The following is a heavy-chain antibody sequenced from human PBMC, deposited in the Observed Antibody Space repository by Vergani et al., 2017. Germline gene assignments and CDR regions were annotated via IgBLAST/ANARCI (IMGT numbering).Heavy chain of an antibody. J-gene: IGHJ6*02. D-gene: IGHD6-13*01. CDR1: GYTFTSYA. CDR2: INTGNGNT. Sequence: QVQLVQSGAEVKKPGASVKVSCKASGYTFTSYAMHWVRQAPGQRLEWMGWINTGNGNTKYSQKFQGRVTITRDTSASTAYMELSSLRSEDTAVYYCATVRSSSWYWVPTVPLRKPPYYYYYYGMDVWGQGTTVTVSS. V-gene: IGHV1-3*04. CDR3: ATVRSSSWYWVPTVPLRKPPYYYYYYGMDV.